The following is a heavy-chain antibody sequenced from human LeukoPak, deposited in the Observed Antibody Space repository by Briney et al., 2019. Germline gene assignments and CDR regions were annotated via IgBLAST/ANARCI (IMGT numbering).Heavy chain of an antibody. CDR1: GGSISSSNYY. D-gene: IGHD2-2*01. J-gene: IGHJ4*02. V-gene: IGHV4-39*01. CDR3: ASSRKGDVYQLLI. CDR2: IYYSGST. Sequence: PSETLSLTCTVSGGSISSSNYYWGWIRQPPGKGLEWIGSIYYSGSTYFNPSLKSRLNIFVDTSKNQFSLQLNSVTPEDTAVYYCASSRKGDVYQLLIWGQGTLVTVSS.